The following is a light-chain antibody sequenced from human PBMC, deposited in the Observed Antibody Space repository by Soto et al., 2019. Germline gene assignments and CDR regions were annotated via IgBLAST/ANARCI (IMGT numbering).Light chain of an antibody. CDR2: EVT. CDR1: SSDVGGYNF. CDR3: TSYAGSNIPVV. V-gene: IGLV2-8*01. J-gene: IGLJ2*01. Sequence: QAVVTQPPSASGSPGQSVSISCTGASSDVGGYNFVSWYQQHPGKAPKLMIYEVTKRPSGVPDRFSGSKSGNTASLTVSGLQAEDEADSYCTSYAGSNIPVVFGGGTKVTVL.